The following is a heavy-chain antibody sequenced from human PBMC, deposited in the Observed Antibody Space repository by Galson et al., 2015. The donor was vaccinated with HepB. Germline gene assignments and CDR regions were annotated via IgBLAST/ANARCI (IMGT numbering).Heavy chain of an antibody. CDR3: ARTAPYSSSCDYFDS. J-gene: IGHJ4*02. CDR1: GFTFSSYS. D-gene: IGHD6-13*01. CDR2: IINSSSTI. Sequence: SLRLSCAASGFTFSSYSMNWVRQAPGKGLEWVSYIINSSSTIYYADSVKGRFTISRDNAKNSLYLQMNSLRDEDTAVYYCARTAPYSSSCDYFDSWGQGTLVTVSS. V-gene: IGHV3-48*02.